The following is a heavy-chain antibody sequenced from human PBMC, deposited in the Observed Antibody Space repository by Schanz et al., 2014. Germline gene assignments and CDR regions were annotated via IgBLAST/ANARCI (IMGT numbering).Heavy chain of an antibody. Sequence: EVQLVESGGGLVQPGGSLRLSCAASGFTFSSYWMHWVRQVPGKGLVWVARINSVGSNTDYADSVTGRFTISRDNAKNTLYLQMNTLRAEDTAVYYCARKMKLGVYSGRRHDSLDIWGQGTMVTVSS. V-gene: IGHV3-74*01. CDR2: INSVGSNT. CDR3: ARKMKLGVYSGRRHDSLDI. J-gene: IGHJ3*02. CDR1: GFTFSSYW. D-gene: IGHD2-15*01.